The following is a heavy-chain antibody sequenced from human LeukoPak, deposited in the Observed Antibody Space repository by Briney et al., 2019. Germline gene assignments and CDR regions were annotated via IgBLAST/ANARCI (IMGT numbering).Heavy chain of an antibody. CDR2: ISAYNGNT. V-gene: IGHV1-18*04. J-gene: IGHJ4*02. D-gene: IGHD6-19*01. CDR3: ARASHIAVAGLFDY. Sequence: ASVKVSCKASGYTFTSYGISWVRQAPGQGLEWMGWISAYNGNTNYAQKLQGRVTVTTDTSTSTAYMELRSLRSDDTAVYYCARASHIAVAGLFDYWGQGTLVTVSS. CDR1: GYTFTSYG.